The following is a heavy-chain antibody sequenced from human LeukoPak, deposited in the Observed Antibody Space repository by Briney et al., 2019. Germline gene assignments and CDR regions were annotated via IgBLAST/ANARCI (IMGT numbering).Heavy chain of an antibody. CDR3: ARRGYYYDSSGYLDKTNQAFDI. D-gene: IGHD3-22*01. J-gene: IGHJ3*02. CDR1: GVSFSGYY. V-gene: IGHV4-34*01. Sequence: SETLSLTCAVYGVSFSGYYWSWIRQPPGKGLEWIGEINHSGSTNYNPSLKRRVTISVDTSKNQFSLKRSSVTAADTAVYYCARRGYYYDSSGYLDKTNQAFDIWGQGTMVTASS. CDR2: INHSGST.